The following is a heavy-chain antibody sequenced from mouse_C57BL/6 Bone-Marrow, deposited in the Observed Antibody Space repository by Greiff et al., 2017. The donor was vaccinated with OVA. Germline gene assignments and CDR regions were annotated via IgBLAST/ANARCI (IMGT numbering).Heavy chain of an antibody. CDR2: IDPETGGT. Sequence: QVQLQQSGAELVRPGASVTLSCKASGYTFTDYEMHWVKQTPVHGLEWIGAIDPETGGTAYNQKFKGKAILTADNSSSTAYMELRSLTSEDSAVYYGTISSVYYYGSSSFDYWGQGTTLTVSS. CDR3: TISSVYYYGSSSFDY. D-gene: IGHD1-1*01. J-gene: IGHJ2*01. CDR1: GYTFTDYE. V-gene: IGHV1-15*01.